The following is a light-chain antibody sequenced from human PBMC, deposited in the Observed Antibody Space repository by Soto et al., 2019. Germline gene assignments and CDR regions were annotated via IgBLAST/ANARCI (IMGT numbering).Light chain of an antibody. CDR1: SSDVGGYNY. Sequence: QSALTQPPSASGSPGQSVTISCTGMSSDVGGYNYVSWYQQHPGKAPKLMIYDVTKRPSGVPDRFSGSKSGNTASLTVSGLQAEDEADYYCSSYAGSNAVLFGGGTKLTVL. CDR3: SSYAGSNAVL. J-gene: IGLJ2*01. CDR2: DVT. V-gene: IGLV2-8*01.